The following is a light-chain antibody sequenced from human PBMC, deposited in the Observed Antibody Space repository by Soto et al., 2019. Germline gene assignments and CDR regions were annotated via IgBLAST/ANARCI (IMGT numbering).Light chain of an antibody. V-gene: IGKV3-20*01. CDR2: GAS. CDR3: QDYGTSWT. CDR1: QNISRS. Sequence: EIVMTQSPVTVSVSPGERATLPCRASQNISRSLAWYQQKPGQAPRLLIYGASSRATGIPDRFSGSGSGTDFTLTISRLEPDDFAVYYCQDYGTSWTFGQGAKVDIK. J-gene: IGKJ1*01.